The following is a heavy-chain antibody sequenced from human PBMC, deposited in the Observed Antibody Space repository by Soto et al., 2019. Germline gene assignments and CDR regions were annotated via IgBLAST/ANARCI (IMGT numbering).Heavy chain of an antibody. V-gene: IGHV4-59*01. Sequence: SETLSLTCTVSGGSISSYYWSWIRQPPGKGLEWIGYIYYSGSTNYNPSLKSRVTISVDTSKNQFSLKLSSVTAADTAVYYCARAYYYDSSGGQRGNYYYYYGMDVWGQGTTVTVSS. CDR2: IYYSGST. J-gene: IGHJ6*02. D-gene: IGHD3-22*01. CDR3: ARAYYYDSSGGQRGNYYYYYGMDV. CDR1: GGSISSYY.